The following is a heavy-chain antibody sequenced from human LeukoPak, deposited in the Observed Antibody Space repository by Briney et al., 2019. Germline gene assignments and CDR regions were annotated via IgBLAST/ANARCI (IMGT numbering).Heavy chain of an antibody. J-gene: IGHJ4*02. V-gene: IGHV3-30-3*01. D-gene: IGHD4-23*01. CDR2: ISYDGSNK. CDR1: GFTFSSYA. CDR3: ARDLRAQLGDYGGNFDY. Sequence: GRSLRLSCAASGFTFSSYAMHWVRQAPGKGLEWVAVISYDGSNKYYADSVKGRFTISRDNSKNTLYLQMNSLRAEDTAVYYCARDLRAQLGDYGGNFDYWGQGTLVTVSS.